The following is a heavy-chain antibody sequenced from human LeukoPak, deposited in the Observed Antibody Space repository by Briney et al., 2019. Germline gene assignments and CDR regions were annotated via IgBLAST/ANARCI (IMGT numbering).Heavy chain of an antibody. CDR1: GGSITSYY. Sequence: PSETLSLTCTVSGGSITSYYWSWIRQPPGKGLEWIGYIFYSGSTNCNPSLKSRVTISVDTSKNQFSLKLSSVTAADTAVHYCARVSEYYYYMDVWDKGTTVTVSS. D-gene: IGHD3-16*02. J-gene: IGHJ6*03. CDR2: IFYSGST. V-gene: IGHV4-59*01. CDR3: ARVSEYYYYMDV.